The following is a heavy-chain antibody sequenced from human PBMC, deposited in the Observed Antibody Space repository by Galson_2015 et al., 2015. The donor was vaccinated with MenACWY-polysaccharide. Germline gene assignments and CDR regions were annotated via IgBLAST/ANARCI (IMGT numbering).Heavy chain of an antibody. CDR1: GFTFSRYV. V-gene: IGHV3-21*01. D-gene: IGHD3-22*01. Sequence: SLRLSCAASGFTFSRYVMTWVRQAPGRGLEWVSSISSSSTYIYYADSVKGRFTISRDNAKNSLYLQMNSLRVEDTAVYYRAREDGGGYYQLDYWGQGTLVTVSS. CDR3: AREDGGGYYQLDY. CDR2: ISSSSTYI. J-gene: IGHJ4*02.